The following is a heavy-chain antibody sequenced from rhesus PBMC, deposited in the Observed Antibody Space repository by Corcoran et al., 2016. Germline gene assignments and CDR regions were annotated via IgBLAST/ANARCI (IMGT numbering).Heavy chain of an antibody. CDR2: IYGSGGGT. V-gene: IGHV4-106*01. Sequence: QVQLQESGPGLVKPSATLSLTCAVSGGSISADYSWSWIRQPPGQGLEWCGYIYGSGGGTNYNPSLKNRVTISIDTSKNQFSLKLSSVTAADTALYYCARTSYNWNDGYFDYWGQGVLVTVSS. J-gene: IGHJ4*01. CDR1: GGSISADYS. D-gene: IGHD1-7*02. CDR3: ARTSYNWNDGYFDY.